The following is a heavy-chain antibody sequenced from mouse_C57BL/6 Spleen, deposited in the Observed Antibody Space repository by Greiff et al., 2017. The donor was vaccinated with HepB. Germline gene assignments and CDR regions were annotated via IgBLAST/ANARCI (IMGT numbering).Heavy chain of an antibody. J-gene: IGHJ4*01. CDR2: IDPSDSYT. V-gene: IGHV1-59*01. CDR1: GYTFTSYW. CDR3: ARGDYDGYYYAMDY. D-gene: IGHD2-4*01. Sequence: VQLQQPGAELVRPGTSVKLSCKASGYTFTSYWMHWVKQRPGQGLEWIGVIDPSDSYTNYNQKFKGKATLTVDTSSSTAYMQLSSLTSEDSAVYYCARGDYDGYYYAMDYWGQGTSVTVSS.